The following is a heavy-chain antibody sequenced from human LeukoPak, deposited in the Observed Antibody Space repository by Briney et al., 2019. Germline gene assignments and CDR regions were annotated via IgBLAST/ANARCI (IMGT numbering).Heavy chain of an antibody. V-gene: IGHV3-48*03. D-gene: IGHD2-15*01. CDR2: ITSTGSTI. CDR1: GFTFSNYE. CDR3: ARDSGPGTPYCYFDL. Sequence: GGSLRLSCVASGFTFSNYEMNWVRQAPGKGLEWVASITSTGSTIYYGDSVKGRFTISRDNAKTSLYLQMNSLRAEDTAVYFCARDSGPGTPYCYFDLWGRGTLVTVSS. J-gene: IGHJ2*01.